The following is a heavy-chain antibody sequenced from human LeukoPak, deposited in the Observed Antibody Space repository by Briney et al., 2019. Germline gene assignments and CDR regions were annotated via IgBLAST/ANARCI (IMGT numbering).Heavy chain of an antibody. J-gene: IGHJ4*02. CDR1: GGTFSSYT. CDR2: IIPILGIA. V-gene: IGHV1-69*02. Sequence: SVKVSCKASGGTFSSYTISWVRQAPGQGREWMGRIIPILGIANYAQKFQGRVTITADKSTSTAYMELSSLRSEDTAVYYCSIDCSSTSCYQGNVYWGQGTLVTVSS. CDR3: SIDCSSTSCYQGNVY. D-gene: IGHD2-2*01.